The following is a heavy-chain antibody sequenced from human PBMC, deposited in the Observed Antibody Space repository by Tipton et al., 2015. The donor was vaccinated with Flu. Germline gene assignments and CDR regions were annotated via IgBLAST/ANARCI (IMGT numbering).Heavy chain of an antibody. D-gene: IGHD6-19*01. CDR2: IYTSGST. CDR3: AREGHSSGWYD. J-gene: IGHJ4*02. Sequence: TLSLTCTVSGGSISSGSYYWSWIRQPAGKGLEWIGRIYTSGSTNYNPSLESRVTISVDTSKNQFSLKLSSVTAADTAVYYCAREGHSSGWYDWGQGTLVTASS. V-gene: IGHV4-61*02. CDR1: GGSISSGSYY.